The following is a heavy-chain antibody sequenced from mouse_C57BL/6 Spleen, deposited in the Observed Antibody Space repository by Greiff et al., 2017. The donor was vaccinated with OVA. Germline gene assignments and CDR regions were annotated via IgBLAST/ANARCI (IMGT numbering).Heavy chain of an antibody. J-gene: IGHJ3*01. V-gene: IGHV1-39*01. CDR3: AREESGQLRLFAY. D-gene: IGHD3-2*02. Sequence: EVQLQQSGPELVKPGASVKISCKASGYSFTDYNMNWVKQSNGKSLEWIGVLNPNYGTTSYNQKFKGKATLTVDQSSSTAYMQLNSLTSEHSAVYYCAREESGQLRLFAYWGQGTLVTVSA. CDR1: GYSFTDYN. CDR2: LNPNYGTT.